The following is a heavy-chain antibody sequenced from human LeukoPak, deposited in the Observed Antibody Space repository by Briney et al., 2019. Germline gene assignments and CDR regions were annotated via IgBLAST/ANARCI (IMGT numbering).Heavy chain of an antibody. CDR2: INGVGAT. J-gene: IGHJ6*03. V-gene: IGHV3-23*01. Sequence: GGSLRLSCAASGFAVFDHFMHWVRQAPGKGLEWGSTINGVGATFYADSVKGRFRISRDRFKNTFHLQMNSLRADDTAVYSCARRGVQGYMDVWGEGTTVTVSS. CDR3: ARRGVQGYMDV. CDR1: GFAVFDHF. D-gene: IGHD1-26*01.